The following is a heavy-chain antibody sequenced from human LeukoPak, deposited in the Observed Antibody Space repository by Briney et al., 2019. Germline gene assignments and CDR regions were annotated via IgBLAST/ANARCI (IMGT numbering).Heavy chain of an antibody. CDR3: VRLAVAGTSPLGY. J-gene: IGHJ4*02. CDR2: ISSSSSYI. D-gene: IGHD6-19*01. CDR1: GFTFSSYS. V-gene: IGHV3-21*01. Sequence: GGSLRLSCAASGFTFSSYSMNWVRQVPGKGLEWVSSISSSSSYIYYADSVKGRFTISRDNAKNSLYLQMNSLRAEDTAVYYCVRLAVAGTSPLGYWGQGTLVTVSS.